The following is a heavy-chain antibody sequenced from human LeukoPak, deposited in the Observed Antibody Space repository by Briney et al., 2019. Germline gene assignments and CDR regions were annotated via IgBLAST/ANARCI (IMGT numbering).Heavy chain of an antibody. D-gene: IGHD3-10*01. CDR1: GFTFSSYE. J-gene: IGHJ4*02. CDR2: ISSSGSTI. Sequence: GGSLRLACAASGFTFSSYEMNWVRQAPGKGLEWVSYISSSGSTIYYADSVKGRFTISRDNAKNSLYLQMNSLRAEDTAVYYCASIAMVRGVMIFDYWGQGTLVTVSS. CDR3: ASIAMVRGVMIFDY. V-gene: IGHV3-48*03.